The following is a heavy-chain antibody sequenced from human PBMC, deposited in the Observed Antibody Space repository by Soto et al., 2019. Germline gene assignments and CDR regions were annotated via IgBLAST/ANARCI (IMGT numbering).Heavy chain of an antibody. D-gene: IGHD3-9*01. CDR2: IIPIFGTA. CDR1: GGTFSSYA. Sequence: ASVKVSCKASGGTFSSYAISWVRQAPGQGLEWMGGIIPIFGTANYAQKFQGRVTITADESTSTAYMELSSLRSEDTAVYYCARRQGLTGYYDYGMDVWGQGTTVTVSS. J-gene: IGHJ6*02. CDR3: ARRQGLTGYYDYGMDV. V-gene: IGHV1-69*13.